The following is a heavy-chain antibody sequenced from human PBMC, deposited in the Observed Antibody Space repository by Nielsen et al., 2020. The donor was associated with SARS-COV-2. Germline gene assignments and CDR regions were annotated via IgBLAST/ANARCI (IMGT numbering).Heavy chain of an antibody. CDR1: GFTFDDYA. CDR3: AKAPRYCSSTSCWGFDP. V-gene: IGHV3-9*01. J-gene: IGHJ5*02. D-gene: IGHD2-2*01. Sequence: SLKISCAASGFTFDDYAMHWVRQAPGKGLEWVSGISWNSGSIGYADSVKGRFTISRDNAKNSLYLQMNSLRAEDTALYYCAKAPRYCSSTSCWGFDPWGQGTLVTVSS. CDR2: ISWNSGSI.